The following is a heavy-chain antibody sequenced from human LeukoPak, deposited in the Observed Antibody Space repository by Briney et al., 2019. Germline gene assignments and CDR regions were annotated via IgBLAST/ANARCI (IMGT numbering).Heavy chain of an antibody. D-gene: IGHD6-19*01. CDR2: ISPYNGNT. V-gene: IGHV1-18*01. CDR3: ARAGLGSGWYFDY. CDR1: GYDFTSVG. J-gene: IGHJ4*02. Sequence: VASVKVSCKASGYDFTSVGITWVRRAPGQGLEWMGWISPYNGNTRYAQKFQGRVAMTTDTSTTTAYMELRGLRFNDTAVYYCARAGLGSGWYFDYWGQGTLVTVSS.